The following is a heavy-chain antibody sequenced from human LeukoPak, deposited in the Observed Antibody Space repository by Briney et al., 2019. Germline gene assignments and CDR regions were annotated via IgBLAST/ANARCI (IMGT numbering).Heavy chain of an antibody. V-gene: IGHV3-48*04. CDR1: GFTFSDFG. CDR2: IDNSGRTT. CDR3: AREGMSA. J-gene: IGHJ5*02. Sequence: GGSLRLSCAAFGFTFSDFGMNWVRQAPGKGLEWLAYIDNSGRTTYYADSVKGRFIISRDNAKNSLFLQMNRLIADDRAVYYCAREGMSAWGQGTLVTVSS.